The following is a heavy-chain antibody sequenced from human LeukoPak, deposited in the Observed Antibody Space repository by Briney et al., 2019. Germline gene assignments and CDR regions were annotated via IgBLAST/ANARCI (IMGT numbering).Heavy chain of an antibody. CDR3: ARHLYESRGQTSFDY. Sequence: NPSQTLSLTCTVSGGSISSGSYYWSWIRQPPGKGLEWIGYISYSGSTNYNPSLKSRVTISLDTSQNQFSLNLSSVTAADTAMYYCARHLYESRGQTSFDYWGQGTLVTVSS. D-gene: IGHD3-22*01. CDR1: GGSISSGSYY. CDR2: ISYSGST. J-gene: IGHJ4*02. V-gene: IGHV4-61*01.